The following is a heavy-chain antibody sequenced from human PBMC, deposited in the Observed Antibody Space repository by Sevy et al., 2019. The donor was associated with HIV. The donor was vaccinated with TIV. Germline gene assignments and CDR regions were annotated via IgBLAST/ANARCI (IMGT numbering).Heavy chain of an antibody. D-gene: IGHD6-6*01. V-gene: IGHV4-59*01. Sequence: SESLSLTCTASGGSISSYYWSWVRQPPGKGLEWVGYIYYSGSTNNNPSLKTRVTISVATSKNQFTLKLSSVTAADTAVYYCAREGWSSSSGNYYYYGMDVWGQGTTVTVSS. J-gene: IGHJ6*02. CDR2: IYYSGST. CDR1: GGSISSYY. CDR3: AREGWSSSSGNYYYYGMDV.